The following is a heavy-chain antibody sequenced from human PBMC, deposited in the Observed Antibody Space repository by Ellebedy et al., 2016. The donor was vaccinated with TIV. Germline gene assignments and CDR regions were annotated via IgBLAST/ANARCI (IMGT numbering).Heavy chain of an antibody. J-gene: IGHJ4*02. V-gene: IGHV3-30*18. D-gene: IGHD2-15*01. Sequence: GESLKISXAASGFMFSTYSMNWVRQAPGKGLEWVAVISYDGSNKYYADSVKGRFTISRDNSKNTLYLQMNSLRAEDTAVYYCAKAAVVAATLSYWGQGTLVTVSS. CDR3: AKAAVVAATLSY. CDR1: GFMFSTYS. CDR2: ISYDGSNK.